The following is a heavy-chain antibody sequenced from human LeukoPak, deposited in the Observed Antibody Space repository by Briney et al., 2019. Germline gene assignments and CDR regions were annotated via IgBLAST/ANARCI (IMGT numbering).Heavy chain of an antibody. J-gene: IGHJ4*02. V-gene: IGHV4-39*01. CDR3: ARTFGYSYGYLDY. Sequence: SETLSLTCTVSGGSISSSYYYWGWIRQPPGKGLEWIGSIYYSGSTDYNPTLKSRVTISVDTSKNQFSLKLSSVTAADTAVYYCARTFGYSYGYLDYWGQGTLVTVSS. CDR2: IYYSGST. D-gene: IGHD5-18*01. CDR1: GGSISSSYYY.